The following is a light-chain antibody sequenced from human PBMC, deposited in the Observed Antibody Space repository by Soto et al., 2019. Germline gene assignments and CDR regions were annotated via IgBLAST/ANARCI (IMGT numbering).Light chain of an antibody. CDR3: SSYTSSSTRV. Sequence: QSALTQPASVSGSPGQSITISCIGTSNDVGGYKYVSWYQQHPGKAPKLMIYEVTHRPSGVSDRFSGSKSGNTASLTISGLQAEDEADYYCSSYTSSSTRVFGTGTKVTVL. J-gene: IGLJ1*01. CDR1: SNDVGGYKY. CDR2: EVT. V-gene: IGLV2-14*01.